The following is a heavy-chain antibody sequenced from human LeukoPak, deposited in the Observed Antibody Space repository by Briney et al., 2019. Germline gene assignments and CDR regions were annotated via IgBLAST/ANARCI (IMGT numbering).Heavy chain of an antibody. CDR3: ARGLKLTGLFDY. J-gene: IGHJ4*02. CDR2: IYYSGST. CDR1: GGSISSYY. D-gene: IGHD1-20*01. Sequence: PSETLSLTCTVSGGSISSYYWSWIRQPPGKGLEWIGYIYYSGSTTYNPSLKSRVTISRDTSKKQFSLNLRSVTSADTAVYYCARGLKLTGLFDYWGQGALVTVSS. V-gene: IGHV4-59*01.